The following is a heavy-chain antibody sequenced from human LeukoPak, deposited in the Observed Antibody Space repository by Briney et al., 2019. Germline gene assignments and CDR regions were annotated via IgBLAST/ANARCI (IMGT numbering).Heavy chain of an antibody. J-gene: IGHJ4*02. CDR3: ARGGDGGNYWELDY. D-gene: IGHD1-26*01. CDR1: GGTFSSYA. CDR2: IIPILGIA. Sequence: ASVKVSCKASGGTFSSYAISWVRQAPGQGLEWMGRIIPILGIANYAQKFQGRVTITADKSTSTAYMELSSLRSEDTAVYYCARGGDGGNYWELDYWGQGTLVTVSS. V-gene: IGHV1-69*04.